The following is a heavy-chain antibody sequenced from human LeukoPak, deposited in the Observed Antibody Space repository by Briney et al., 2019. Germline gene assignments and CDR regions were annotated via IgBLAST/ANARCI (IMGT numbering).Heavy chain of an antibody. V-gene: IGHV3-23*01. Sequence: PEGSLTLSCAASGFTFSNYAMTWVRQAPGKGLEWVSFISGSGTTTYNADSVKGRFTSSRDNSKNMLYLKMNSLRAGDTALYYCAKDRGREGTKPDFDYWGQGTLVTVYS. D-gene: IGHD5-24*01. CDR3: AKDRGREGTKPDFDY. CDR1: GFTFSNYA. CDR2: ISGSGTTT. J-gene: IGHJ4*02.